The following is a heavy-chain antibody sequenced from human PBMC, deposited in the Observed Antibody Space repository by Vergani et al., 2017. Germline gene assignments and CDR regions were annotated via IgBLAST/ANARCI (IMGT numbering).Heavy chain of an antibody. J-gene: IGHJ6*03. V-gene: IGHV4-4*07. CDR3: ARDRGYSSSSDYYYYMDV. CDR1: GCSISSYY. CDR2: IYTSGST. Sequence: QVQLQESGPGLVKPSETLSLTCTVSGCSISSYYWSWIRQPAGKGLEWIGRIYTSGSTNYNPSLKSRVTMSVDTSKNQFSLKLSSVTAADTAVYYCARDRGYSSSSDYYYYMDVWGKGTTVTVSS. D-gene: IGHD6-6*01.